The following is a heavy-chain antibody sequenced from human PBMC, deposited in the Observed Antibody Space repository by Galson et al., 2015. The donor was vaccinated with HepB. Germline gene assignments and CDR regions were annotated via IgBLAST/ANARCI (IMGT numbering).Heavy chain of an antibody. CDR2: IDWDDDK. D-gene: IGHD5-12*01. Sequence: PALVKPTQTLTLTCTLSGLSLNTSGMCVTWIRQPPGKALEWLARIDWDDDKFYSTSLKTRLTISKDTSKNQVVLTMTSMDPADTAAYYCARKAMDIPLAYYFDYWGQGALVTVSS. CDR3: ARKAMDIPLAYYFDY. J-gene: IGHJ4*02. V-gene: IGHV2-70*17. CDR1: GLSLNTSGMC.